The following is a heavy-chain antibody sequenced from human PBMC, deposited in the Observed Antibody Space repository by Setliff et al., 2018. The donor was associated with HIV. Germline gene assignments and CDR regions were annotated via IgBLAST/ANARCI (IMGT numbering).Heavy chain of an antibody. Sequence: GGSLRLSCAASGFAFSTYDMNWVRQTQGKGLDWVADVSPGSTVTRYLDSVKGRFTVSIDDSKNSMYLQMNSLRVEDTAVYYCARGPARAVARPGWLDPWGQGTLVTVSS. D-gene: IGHD6-19*01. CDR2: VSPGSTVT. CDR3: ARGPARAVARPGWLDP. CDR1: GFAFSTYD. J-gene: IGHJ5*02. V-gene: IGHV3-48*01.